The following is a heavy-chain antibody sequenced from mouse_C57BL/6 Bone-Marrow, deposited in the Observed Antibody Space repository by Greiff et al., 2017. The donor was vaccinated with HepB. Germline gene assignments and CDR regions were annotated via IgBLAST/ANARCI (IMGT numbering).Heavy chain of an antibody. D-gene: IGHD2-4*01. J-gene: IGHJ4*01. Sequence: EVKLMESEGGLVQPGSSMKLSCTASGFTFSDYYMAWVRQVPEKGLEWVANINYDGSSTYYLDSLKSRFIISRDNAKNILYLQMSSLKSEDTATYYCAVYDYDGRGGYAMDYWGQGTSVTVSS. CDR1: GFTFSDYY. CDR3: AVYDYDGRGGYAMDY. CDR2: INYDGSST. V-gene: IGHV5-16*01.